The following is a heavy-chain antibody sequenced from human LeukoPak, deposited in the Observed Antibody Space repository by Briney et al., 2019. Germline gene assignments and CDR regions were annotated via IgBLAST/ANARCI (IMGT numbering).Heavy chain of an antibody. J-gene: IGHJ6*03. CDR1: GGSISSYY. CDR2: INHSGST. V-gene: IGHV4-34*01. D-gene: IGHD6-6*01. Sequence: PSETLSLTCTVSGGSISSYYWSWIRQPPGKGLEWIGEINHSGSTNYNPSLKSRVTISVDTSKNQFSLKLSSVTAADTAVYYCARDGGIAARVYYYYYMDVWGKGTTVTVSS. CDR3: ARDGGIAARVYYYYYMDV.